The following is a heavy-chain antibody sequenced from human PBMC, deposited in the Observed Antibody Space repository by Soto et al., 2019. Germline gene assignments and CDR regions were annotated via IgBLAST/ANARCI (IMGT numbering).Heavy chain of an antibody. J-gene: IGHJ5*02. V-gene: IGHV4-34*01. CDR2: INHSGST. D-gene: IGHD3-10*01. CDR1: GGSFSGYY. CDR3: ARGRMVRGVITAYWFDP. Sequence: SGTLSLPCAVYGGSFSGYYWSWIPPPPGKGLEWIGEINHSGSTNYNPSLKSRVTISVDTSKNQFSLKLSSVTAADTAVYYCARGRMVRGVITAYWFDPWGQGTLVTVSS.